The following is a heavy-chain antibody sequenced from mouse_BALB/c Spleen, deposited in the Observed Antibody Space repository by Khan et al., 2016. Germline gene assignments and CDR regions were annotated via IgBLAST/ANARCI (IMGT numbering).Heavy chain of an antibody. D-gene: IGHD3-3*01. J-gene: IGHJ2*01. CDR2: IFPGDGDI. CDR3: TRGTYYFDY. Sequence: QVRLQQSGAELARPGTSVKLSCKASDYAFTNYWMHWIKQRPGQGLEWIGAIFPGDGDIRYTQKFKGKATLTADISSSTAYMQLSTLGSDDSAVYYCTRGTYYFDYGGQGTTLTVSS. V-gene: IGHV1-87*01. CDR1: DYAFTNYW.